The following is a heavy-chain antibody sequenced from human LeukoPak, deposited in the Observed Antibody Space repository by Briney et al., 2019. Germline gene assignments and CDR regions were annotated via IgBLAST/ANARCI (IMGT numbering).Heavy chain of an antibody. CDR3: ARDLALWFGEPTGSYVHYYMDV. D-gene: IGHD3-10*01. CDR2: INPNSGGT. Sequence: ASVKVSCKASGYTFTGYYMHWVRQAPGQGLEWMGWINPNSGGTNYAQKFQGRVTMTRDTSISTAYMELSRLRSEDTAVYYRARDLALWFGEPTGSYVHYYMDVWGKGTTVTISS. CDR1: GYTFTGYY. J-gene: IGHJ6*03. V-gene: IGHV1-2*02.